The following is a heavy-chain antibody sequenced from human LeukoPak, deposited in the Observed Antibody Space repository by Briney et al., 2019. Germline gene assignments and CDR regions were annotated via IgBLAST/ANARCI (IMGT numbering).Heavy chain of an antibody. CDR2: ISSSGSTI. D-gene: IGHD3-10*01. Sequence: TGGSLRLSCAASGFTFSSYELNWVRQAPGKGLEWVSYISSSGSTIYYADSVKGRFTISRDNAKNSLYLQMNSLRAEDTAVYYCARETTYYYGSGSFDQFDYWGQGTLVTVSS. J-gene: IGHJ4*02. CDR1: GFTFSSYE. CDR3: ARETTYYYGSGSFDQFDY. V-gene: IGHV3-48*03.